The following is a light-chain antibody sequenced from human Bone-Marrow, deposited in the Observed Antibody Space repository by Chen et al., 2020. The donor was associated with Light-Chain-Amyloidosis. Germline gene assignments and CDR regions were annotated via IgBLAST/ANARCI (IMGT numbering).Light chain of an antibody. CDR2: RDT. Sequence: SYELTQPPSVSVSPGQTARITCSGDDLPTKYAYWYQQKPGQAPVLGIHRDTERPSGISERFSGSSSGTTATLTISGAQAEDEADYHCQSADSSVTYEVIFGGGTKLTGL. CDR1: DLPTKY. V-gene: IGLV3-25*03. J-gene: IGLJ2*01. CDR3: QSADSSVTYEVI.